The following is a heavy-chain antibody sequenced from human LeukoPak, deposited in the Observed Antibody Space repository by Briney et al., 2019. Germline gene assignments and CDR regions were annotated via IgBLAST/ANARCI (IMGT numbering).Heavy chain of an antibody. CDR3: VKGVGGDNGF. D-gene: IGHD2-8*01. Sequence: GGSLRLSCVASGFTFGSYSMNWVRQAPGKGLEWVSYISSGSSIMYYADSVKGRFSISRDNSKNTLYLQMSSLRAEDTAVYYCVKGVGGDNGFWGQGTLVTVSS. V-gene: IGHV3-48*01. J-gene: IGHJ4*02. CDR1: GFTFGSYS. CDR2: ISSGSSIM.